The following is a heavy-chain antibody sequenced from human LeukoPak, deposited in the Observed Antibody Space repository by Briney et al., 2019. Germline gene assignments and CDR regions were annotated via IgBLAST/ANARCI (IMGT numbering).Heavy chain of an antibody. D-gene: IGHD6-25*01. CDR2: ITWDGGST. CDR1: GFSFDDYS. CDR3: SKARGGGRDLFDY. J-gene: IGHJ4*02. Sequence: QAGGSLRLSCAASGFSFDDYSMHGVRQAPGKGLEWVSLITWDGGSTYYADSVKGRFTISRDNGKNSLYLQMHSLRAEDSALYYCSKARGGGRDLFDYWGQGTLVTVSS. V-gene: IGHV3-43D*03.